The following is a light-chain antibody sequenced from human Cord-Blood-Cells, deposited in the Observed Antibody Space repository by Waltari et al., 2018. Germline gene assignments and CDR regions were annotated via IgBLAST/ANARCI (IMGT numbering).Light chain of an antibody. CDR3: QQYYSTPWT. Sequence: DIVMTQSPDSLAVYLGERATINCKSSKSVLSSSNNKNYLAWYQQKPGQPPKLLIYWASTRESGVPDRFSGSGSGTDFTLTISSLQAEDVAVYYCQQYYSTPWTFGQGTKVEIK. V-gene: IGKV4-1*01. J-gene: IGKJ1*01. CDR2: WAS. CDR1: KSVLSSSNNKNY.